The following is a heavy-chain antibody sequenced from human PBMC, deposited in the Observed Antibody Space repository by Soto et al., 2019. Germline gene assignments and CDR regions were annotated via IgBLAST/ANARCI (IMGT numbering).Heavy chain of an antibody. Sequence: PSETLSLSCTVSGGSISSGGSDWNWIRQPPGKGLEWIGYIYHSGSSYYTPSLKSRVTISVDTSKNQFSLKLSSVTAADTAVYYCASGLLLTDYWGQGTLVTVSS. CDR1: GGSISSGGSD. V-gene: IGHV4-31*02. CDR3: ASGLLLTDY. CDR2: IYHSGSS. J-gene: IGHJ4*02. D-gene: IGHD3-10*01.